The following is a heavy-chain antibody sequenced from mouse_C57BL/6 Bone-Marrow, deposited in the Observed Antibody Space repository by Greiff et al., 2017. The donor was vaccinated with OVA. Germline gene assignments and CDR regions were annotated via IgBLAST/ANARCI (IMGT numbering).Heavy chain of an antibody. Sequence: DVKLVESGGGLVKPGGSLKLSCAASGFTFSDYGMHWVRQAPEKGLEWVAYISSGSSTIYYADTVKGRFTISRDNAKNTLFLQMTSLRSEDTAMYYCANSNYVYFDYWGQGTTLTVSS. D-gene: IGHD2-5*01. CDR2: ISSGSSTI. CDR3: ANSNYVYFDY. J-gene: IGHJ2*01. CDR1: GFTFSDYG. V-gene: IGHV5-17*01.